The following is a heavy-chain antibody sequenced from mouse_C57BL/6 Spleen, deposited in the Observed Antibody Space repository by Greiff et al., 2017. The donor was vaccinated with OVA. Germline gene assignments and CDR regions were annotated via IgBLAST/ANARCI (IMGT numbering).Heavy chain of an antibody. CDR3: ARERDSYYFDY. D-gene: IGHD3-3*01. J-gene: IGHJ2*01. CDR1: GYTFTSYW. V-gene: IGHV1-59*01. CDR2: IDPSDSYT. Sequence: QVQLQQPGAELVRPGTSVKLSCKASGYTFTSYWMHWVKQRPGQGLEWIGVIDPSDSYTNYNQKFKGKATLTVDTSSSTAYMQLSSLTSEDSAVYYCARERDSYYFDYWGQGTTLTVSS.